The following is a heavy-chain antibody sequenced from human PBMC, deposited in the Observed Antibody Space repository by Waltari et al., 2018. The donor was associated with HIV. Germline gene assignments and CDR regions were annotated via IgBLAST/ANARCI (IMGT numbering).Heavy chain of an antibody. CDR3: AELASGGY. V-gene: IGHV3-48*01. D-gene: IGHD3-10*01. CDR1: GFTFSSYS. Sequence: EVQLVESGGGLVQPGGSLRLSCAASGFTFSSYSMNWVRKAPGKGLWWVSYISSSSSTVYYADSVQGRFTISRDNAKNSLYLQMNSLRAEDTAVYYWAELASGGYWGQGTLVTVSS. J-gene: IGHJ4*02. CDR2: ISSSSSTV.